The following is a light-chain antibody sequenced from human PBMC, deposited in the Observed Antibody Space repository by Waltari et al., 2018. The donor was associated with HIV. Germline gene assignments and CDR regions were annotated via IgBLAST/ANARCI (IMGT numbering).Light chain of an antibody. CDR1: KLGDKY. CDR2: QDS. CDR3: QAWDSNTGV. V-gene: IGLV3-1*01. Sequence: SYELTQPPSVSVSPGQTASIPCSGDKLGDKYTCWYQQKAGQSPVLVIYQDSKRPSGIPERFSGSNSGNTATLTISGTHIMDDADYYCQAWDSNTGVFGGGTKLTVL. J-gene: IGLJ2*01.